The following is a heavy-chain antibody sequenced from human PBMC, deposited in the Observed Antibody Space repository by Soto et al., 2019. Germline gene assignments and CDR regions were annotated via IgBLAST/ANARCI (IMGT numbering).Heavy chain of an antibody. CDR1: GFSLSTSGVG. J-gene: IGHJ6*02. CDR3: AHTRITMVRGVITLYGMDV. CDR2: IYWNDDK. Sequence: SGPTLVNPTQTLTLTCTFSGFSLSTSGVGVGWIRQPPGKALEWLALIYWNDDKRYSPSLKSRLTITKDTSKNQVVLTMTNMDPVDTATYYCAHTRITMVRGVITLYGMDVWGQGTTVTVSS. V-gene: IGHV2-5*01. D-gene: IGHD3-10*01.